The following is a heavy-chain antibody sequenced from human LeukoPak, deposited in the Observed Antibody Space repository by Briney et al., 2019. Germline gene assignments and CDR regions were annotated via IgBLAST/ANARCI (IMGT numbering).Heavy chain of an antibody. CDR2: INHSGST. Sequence: SETLSLTCAVYGGSFSGYYWSWIRQPPGKGLEWIGEINHSGSTNYNPSLKSRVTISVDTSKNQFSLKLSSVTAADTAVYYCARAGGYCSGGSCRPFDYWGQGTLVTVSS. D-gene: IGHD2-15*01. CDR3: ARAGGYCSGGSCRPFDY. V-gene: IGHV4-34*01. CDR1: GGSFSGYY. J-gene: IGHJ4*02.